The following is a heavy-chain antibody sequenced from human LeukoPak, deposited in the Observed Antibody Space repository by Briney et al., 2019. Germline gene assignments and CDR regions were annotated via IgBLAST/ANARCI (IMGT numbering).Heavy chain of an antibody. CDR2: ICSSGST. Sequence: SETXSLTCXXSGVSINSRYWGWVRQPAGKGLEWIGHICSSGSTFYNPSLKSRVTISVDTSTNHFYLKLTSVTAADTALYYCARRWTGENTFDIWGQGTMVTVSS. D-gene: IGHD3/OR15-3a*01. CDR1: GVSINSRY. V-gene: IGHV4-4*07. J-gene: IGHJ3*02. CDR3: ARRWTGENTFDI.